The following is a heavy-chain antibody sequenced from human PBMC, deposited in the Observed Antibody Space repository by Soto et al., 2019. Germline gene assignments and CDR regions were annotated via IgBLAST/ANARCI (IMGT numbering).Heavy chain of an antibody. V-gene: IGHV3-21*01. CDR1: GFTFNSYS. CDR2: MSRSSRYI. CDR3: VKDSSALDRSGYYYDSFDY. Sequence: GGSLRLSCAASGFTFNSYSMNWVRQAPGKGLEWVSSMSRSSRYIYYADSVKGRFTISRDNARNSVYLQMNSLRAEDTAVYSCVKDSSALDRSGYYYDSFDYWGQGT. D-gene: IGHD3-22*01. J-gene: IGHJ4*02.